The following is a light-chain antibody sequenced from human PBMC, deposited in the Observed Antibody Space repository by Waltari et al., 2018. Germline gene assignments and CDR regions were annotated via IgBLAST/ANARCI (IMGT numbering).Light chain of an antibody. CDR1: QTLSSR. J-gene: IGKJ4*01. CDR3: QQYTDWPLT. Sequence: EIVLTQSPGTLSLSPGARAALSCRASQTLSSRLAWYQQKPGQPPRLLIYGASSRATDIPDRFSGSGSGTDFSLTISSLEPEDFAVYYCQQYTDWPLTFGGGTKVEIK. CDR2: GAS. V-gene: IGKV3-15*01.